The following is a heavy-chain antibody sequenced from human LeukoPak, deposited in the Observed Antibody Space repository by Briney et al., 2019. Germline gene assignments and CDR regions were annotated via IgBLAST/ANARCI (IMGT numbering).Heavy chain of an antibody. V-gene: IGHV3-15*01. CDR2: IKSKTDGGTT. Sequence: GGSLRLSCAASGFSFSNYGMSWVRQAPGKGLEWVGRIKSKTDGGTTDYAAPVKGRFTISRDDSKNTLYLQMNSLKTEDTAVYYCTTTFGEFLSGDAFDIWGQGTMVTVSS. CDR3: TTTFGEFLSGDAFDI. J-gene: IGHJ3*02. CDR1: GFSFSNYG. D-gene: IGHD3-10*01.